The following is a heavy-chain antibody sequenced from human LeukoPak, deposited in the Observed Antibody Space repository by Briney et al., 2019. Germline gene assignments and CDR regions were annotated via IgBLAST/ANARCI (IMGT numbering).Heavy chain of an antibody. D-gene: IGHD6-19*01. J-gene: IGHJ4*02. Sequence: GGSLRLSCAASGFTFSTYWMHWVRQAPGKGLVWVSRINSDGSSADYADSVKGRFTISTDNAKNSLYLQMNSLRAEDTAVYYCARSVAGFFDYRGQGTLVTVSS. CDR2: INSDGSSA. CDR3: ARSVAGFFDY. V-gene: IGHV3-74*01. CDR1: GFTFSTYW.